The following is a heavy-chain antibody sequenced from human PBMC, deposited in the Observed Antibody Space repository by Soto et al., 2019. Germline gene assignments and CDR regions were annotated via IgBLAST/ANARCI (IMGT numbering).Heavy chain of an antibody. J-gene: IGHJ4*02. D-gene: IGHD2-15*01. Sequence: QVQLQESGPGLVKPSETLSLTCTVSGGSISSYYWSWIRQPPGKGLEWIGYIYYSGSTNYNPSLKSRVIISVDTSKNQFSLKLSSVTAADTAVYYCARHRSGGSMKNDYWGQGTLVTVSS. CDR3: ARHRSGGSMKNDY. CDR1: GGSISSYY. CDR2: IYYSGST. V-gene: IGHV4-59*08.